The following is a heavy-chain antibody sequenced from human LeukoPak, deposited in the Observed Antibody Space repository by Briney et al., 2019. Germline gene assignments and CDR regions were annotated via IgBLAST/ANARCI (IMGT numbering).Heavy chain of an antibody. J-gene: IGHJ4*02. CDR2: IYSGGST. CDR1: GFTVSSNH. CDR3: ARVRWLQPDY. V-gene: IGHV3-53*01. Sequence: GGSLRLSCAASGFTVSSNHMSWVRQAPGKGLEWVSVIYSGGSTYYADSVKGRFTISRDNSKNTLYLRMNSLRAEDTAVYYCARVRWLQPDYWGQGTLVTVSS. D-gene: IGHD5-24*01.